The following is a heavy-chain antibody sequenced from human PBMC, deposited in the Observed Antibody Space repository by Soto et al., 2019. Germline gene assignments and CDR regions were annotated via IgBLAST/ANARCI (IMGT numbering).Heavy chain of an antibody. CDR1: GFTFSSYA. J-gene: IGHJ4*02. Sequence: GGSLRLSGAAPGFTFSSYAMSWVRQAPGKGLEWVSAISGSGGSTYYADSVKGRFTISRDNSKNTLYLQMISLRAEDTAVYYCAKDRPMTTVPNDYWGQGTLVTVSS. D-gene: IGHD4-17*01. CDR2: ISGSGGST. V-gene: IGHV3-23*01. CDR3: AKDRPMTTVPNDY.